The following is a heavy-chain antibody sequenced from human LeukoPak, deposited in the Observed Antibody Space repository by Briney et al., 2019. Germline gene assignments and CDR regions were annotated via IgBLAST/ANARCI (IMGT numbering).Heavy chain of an antibody. V-gene: IGHV3-23*01. CDR2: ISSGGNT. J-gene: IGHJ4*02. Sequence: GVSLRLSCAASGFTFSSYAMSWVRQAPGKGLEWVSAISSGGNTYYADSVKGRFTISRDNSKNTLYLQMNSLRAEDTAVYYCAKRLSYNFDYWGQGTLVTVSS. CDR3: AKRLSYNFDY. CDR1: GFTFSSYA. D-gene: IGHD2-2*01.